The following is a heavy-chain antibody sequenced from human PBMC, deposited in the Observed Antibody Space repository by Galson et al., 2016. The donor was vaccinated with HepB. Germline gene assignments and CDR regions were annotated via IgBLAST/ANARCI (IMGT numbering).Heavy chain of an antibody. D-gene: IGHD2-15*01. CDR1: GFRFSSYG. J-gene: IGHJ5*02. Sequence: SLRLSCAAAGFRFSSYGMSWVRQAPGKGLEWVSHISGSGVTYYADSVKGRFTISRDDSMNTLYLQMNGLRADDTAVYYCAKGKWSWNTCFDPWGQGALVIVSS. CDR2: ISGSGVT. CDR3: AKGKWSWNTCFDP. V-gene: IGHV3-23*01.